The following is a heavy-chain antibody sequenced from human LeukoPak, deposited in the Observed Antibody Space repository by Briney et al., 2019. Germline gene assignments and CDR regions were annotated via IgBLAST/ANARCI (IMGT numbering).Heavy chain of an antibody. CDR1: GDSISSGGYY. D-gene: IGHD6-6*01. Sequence: SETLSVTCTVSGDSISSGGYYWNWIRQHPVKGLEWIGYIYYSGGTYYNPSFKSRVTISVDTSKNQFSLRLSSVTAADTAVYYCARGAHSSSLQFDPWGQGTLVTVSS. CDR2: IYYSGGT. V-gene: IGHV4-31*03. J-gene: IGHJ5*02. CDR3: ARGAHSSSLQFDP.